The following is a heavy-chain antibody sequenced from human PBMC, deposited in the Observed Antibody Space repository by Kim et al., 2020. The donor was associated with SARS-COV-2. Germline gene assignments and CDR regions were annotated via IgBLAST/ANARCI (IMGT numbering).Heavy chain of an antibody. V-gene: IGHV3-23*01. CDR3: AKDHESSGWPTFDY. Sequence: YADSVKGLFTVSRDNAKNTLYLQMDNLRVEDTALYYCAKDHESSGWPTFDYWGQGTQVTVSS. J-gene: IGHJ4*02. D-gene: IGHD6-19*01.